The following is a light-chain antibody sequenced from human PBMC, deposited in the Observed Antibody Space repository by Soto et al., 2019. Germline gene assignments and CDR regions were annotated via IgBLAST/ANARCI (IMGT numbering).Light chain of an antibody. CDR2: EVS. Sequence: QSVLTQPASVSGSPGQSITISCTGTSSDVGGYNYVSWYQQHPGKAPQRMIYEVSNRPSGVSNRFSGSKSGNTASLTISGLQAEDEADYYCSSYTSSSSYVFGTGTKVTVL. CDR3: SSYTSSSSYV. J-gene: IGLJ1*01. V-gene: IGLV2-14*01. CDR1: SSDVGGYNY.